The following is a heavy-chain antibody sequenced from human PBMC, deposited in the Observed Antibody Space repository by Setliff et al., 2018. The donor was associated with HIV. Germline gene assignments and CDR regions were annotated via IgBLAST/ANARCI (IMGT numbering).Heavy chain of an antibody. Sequence: ASVKVSCKASGYTFTNYGITWVRQAPGHGLEWMGWIGAKNDNTNYARQFQGRVTITTDTSTNTVYMELRSLTSDDTAVYYCARPAATWDFDYWGQGTLVTVSS. CDR3: ARPAATWDFDY. V-gene: IGHV1-18*01. CDR1: GYTFTNYG. D-gene: IGHD2-2*01. J-gene: IGHJ4*02. CDR2: IGAKNDNT.